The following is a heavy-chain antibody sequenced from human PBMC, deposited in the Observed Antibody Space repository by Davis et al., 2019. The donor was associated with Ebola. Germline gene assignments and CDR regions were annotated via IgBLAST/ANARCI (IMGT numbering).Heavy chain of an antibody. Sequence: LRLSCAASGFTFDDHAMHWVRQAPGKGLEWVSGISWNSGSIAYADSVKGRFTISRDNAKNSLYLQMNSLRVEDTALYHCARVNAVTGYSRFDPWGQGTLVTVSS. CDR2: ISWNSGSI. V-gene: IGHV3-9*01. J-gene: IGHJ5*02. D-gene: IGHD3-9*01. CDR3: ARVNAVTGYSRFDP. CDR1: GFTFDDHA.